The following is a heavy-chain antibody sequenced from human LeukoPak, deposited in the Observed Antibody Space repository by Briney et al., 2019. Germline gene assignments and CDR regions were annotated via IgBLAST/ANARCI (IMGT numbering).Heavy chain of an antibody. CDR3: ARVYDILTGYLNWFDP. J-gene: IGHJ5*02. CDR1: GDSISGSSYY. V-gene: IGHV4-39*07. CDR2: IHYSGNT. D-gene: IGHD3-9*01. Sequence: TSETLSLTCTVTGDSISGSSYYWCWIRQSPGKGLEWVGSIHYSGNTQYNPTLKSRLSTSVDTSRNQFSLKLSSVTAADTAVYYCARVYDILTGYLNWFDPWGQGTLVTVSS.